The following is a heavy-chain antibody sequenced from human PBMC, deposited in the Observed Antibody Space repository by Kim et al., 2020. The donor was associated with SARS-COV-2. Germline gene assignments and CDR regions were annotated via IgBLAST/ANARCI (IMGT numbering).Heavy chain of an antibody. Sequence: YNPSLKSRVTISVDTSKNQFSLKLSSVTAADTAVYYCARGMLGYYYYMDVWGKGTTVTVSS. J-gene: IGHJ6*03. D-gene: IGHD3-10*02. CDR3: ARGMLGYYYYMDV. V-gene: IGHV4-34*01.